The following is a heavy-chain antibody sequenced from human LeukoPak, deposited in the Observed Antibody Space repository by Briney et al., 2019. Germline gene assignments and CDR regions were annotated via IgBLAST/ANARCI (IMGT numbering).Heavy chain of an antibody. V-gene: IGHV4-39*01. CDR3: THSSSWYWFDY. Sequence: SETLSLTCTVSGGSISSSSYYWGWIRQPPGKGLEWIGSIYYSGSTYYNPPLKSRVTISVDTSKNQFSLKLSSVTAADTAVYYCTHSSSWYWFDYWGQGTLVTVSS. D-gene: IGHD6-13*01. J-gene: IGHJ4*02. CDR2: IYYSGST. CDR1: GGSISSSSYY.